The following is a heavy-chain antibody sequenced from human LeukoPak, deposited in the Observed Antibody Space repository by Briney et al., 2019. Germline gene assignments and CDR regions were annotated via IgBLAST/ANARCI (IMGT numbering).Heavy chain of an antibody. V-gene: IGHV1-69*13. J-gene: IGHJ4*02. CDR1: GYTFTSHD. Sequence: GASVKVSCEASGYTFTSHDINWVRQAPGQGLEWMGGIIPIFGTANYAQKFQGRVTITADESTSTAYMELSSLRSEDTAVYYCASRADYGDLLSYWGQGTLVTVSS. D-gene: IGHD4-17*01. CDR3: ASRADYGDLLSY. CDR2: IIPIFGTA.